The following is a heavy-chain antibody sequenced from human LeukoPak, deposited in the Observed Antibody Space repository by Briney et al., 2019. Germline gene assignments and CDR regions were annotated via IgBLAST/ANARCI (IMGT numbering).Heavy chain of an antibody. J-gene: IGHJ2*01. CDR2: INPNSGGT. CDR1: GYTFTGYF. D-gene: IGHD4-17*01. CDR3: SREGDYGDYGRLWYFDL. V-gene: IGHV1-2*02. Sequence: ASVKVSCKTSGYTFTGYFMHWVRQAPGQGLAGMGWINPNSGGTNYAQKFQGRVTMTRDTSISTAYMELTRLRSDDTAMYYCSREGDYGDYGRLWYFDLWGRGTLVTVSS.